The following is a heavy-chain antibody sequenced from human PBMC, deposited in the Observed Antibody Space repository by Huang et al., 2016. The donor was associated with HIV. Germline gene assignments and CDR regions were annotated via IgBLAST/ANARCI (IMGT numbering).Heavy chain of an antibody. D-gene: IGHD6-13*01. CDR2: IRPSSSFI. V-gene: IGHV3-21*01. J-gene: IGHJ4*02. CDR1: GFSLDSYN. Sequence: EVQLVESGGGLVKPGGSLRLSCAASGFSLDSYNMYWVRQTPGKGRQWVASIRPSSSFIDYADSVKGRFSISRDNAKNSLYLQMNNLRGEDTAVYYCARDRGQQLSPFDSWGQGTLVTVSS. CDR3: ARDRGQQLSPFDS.